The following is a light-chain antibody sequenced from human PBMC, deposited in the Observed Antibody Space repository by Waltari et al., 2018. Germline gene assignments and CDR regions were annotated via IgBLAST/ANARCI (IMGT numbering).Light chain of an antibody. J-gene: IGLJ2*01. CDR3: GTWDTSLSASI. CDR2: ENK. Sequence: QSVLTQPPSVSAAPGQKVTISCSGSSSNIGNDYVSWYQQLPGTAPKLFIYENKQRPSGIPDRFSGSKSGTSATLGITGLQTGDEADYYCGTWDTSLSASIFGGGTKLTVL. CDR1: SSNIGNDY. V-gene: IGLV1-51*02.